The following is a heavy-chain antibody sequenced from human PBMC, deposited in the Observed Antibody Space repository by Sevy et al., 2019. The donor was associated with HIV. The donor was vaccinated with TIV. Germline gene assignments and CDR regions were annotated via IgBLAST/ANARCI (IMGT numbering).Heavy chain of an antibody. Sequence: GGSLRLSCTVSGFTFGDYAMSWFRQAPGKGLEWVGFIRSKAYGGTTEYAASVKGRFTISRDDSKSIAYLQMNSLKTEDTAVYYCTRAEEWPVVVAATFDYWGQGTLVTVSS. V-gene: IGHV3-49*03. J-gene: IGHJ4*02. CDR2: IRSKAYGGTT. D-gene: IGHD2-15*01. CDR1: GFTFGDYA. CDR3: TRAEEWPVVVAATFDY.